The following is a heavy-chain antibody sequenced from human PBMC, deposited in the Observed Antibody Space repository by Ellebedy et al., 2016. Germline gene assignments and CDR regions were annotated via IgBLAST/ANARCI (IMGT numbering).Heavy chain of an antibody. Sequence: SETLSLTCTVSGGSISSGGYYWSWIRQHPGKGLEWIGYIYYSGSTYCNPSLKSRVTISVDTSKNQFSLKLSSVTAADTAVYYCARVGRTFGGVIVIPLIYFDYWGQGTLVTVSS. D-gene: IGHD3-16*02. J-gene: IGHJ4*02. CDR2: IYYSGST. CDR1: GGSISSGGYY. V-gene: IGHV4-31*03. CDR3: ARVGRTFGGVIVIPLIYFDY.